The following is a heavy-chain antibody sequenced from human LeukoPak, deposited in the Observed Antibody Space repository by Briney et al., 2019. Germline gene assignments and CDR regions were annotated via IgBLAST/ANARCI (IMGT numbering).Heavy chain of an antibody. CDR1: GFTFSSYG. CDR3: AKYGGTTGTAFDI. D-gene: IGHD1-1*01. CDR2: IWYDGSNK. J-gene: IGHJ3*02. Sequence: PGRSLRLSCAASGFTFSSYGMHWVRQAPGKGLEWVAVIWYDGSNKYYADSVKGRFTISRDNAKNSLYLQMNSLRAEDTAVYFCAKYGGTTGTAFDIWGQGTMVTVSS. V-gene: IGHV3-33*03.